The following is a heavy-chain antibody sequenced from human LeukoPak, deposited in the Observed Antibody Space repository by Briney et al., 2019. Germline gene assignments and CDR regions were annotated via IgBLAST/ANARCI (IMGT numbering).Heavy chain of an antibody. CDR2: IKQDGSEK. V-gene: IGHV3-7*01. CDR3: ARDGYCSGGSCYYFDY. D-gene: IGHD2-15*01. J-gene: IGHJ4*02. CDR1: GFTFSNAW. Sequence: GGSLRLSCAASGFTFSNAWMSWVRQAPGKGLEWVANIKQDGSEKYYVDSVKGRFTISRDNAKNSLYLQMNSLRAEDTAVYYCARDGYCSGGSCYYFDYWGQGTLVTVSS.